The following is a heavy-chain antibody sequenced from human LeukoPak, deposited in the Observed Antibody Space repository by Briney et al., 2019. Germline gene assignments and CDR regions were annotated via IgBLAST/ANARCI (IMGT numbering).Heavy chain of an antibody. CDR3: AREGGDSYGPNPLDY. V-gene: IGHV3-21*01. D-gene: IGHD5-18*01. J-gene: IGHJ4*02. CDR2: ISSSSSYI. Sequence: PGGSLRLSCAASGFTFSSYSMNWVRQAPGKGLEWVSSISSSSSYIYYADSMKGRFTISRDNAKNSLYLQMNSLRAEDTAVYYCAREGGDSYGPNPLDYWGQGTLVTVSS. CDR1: GFTFSSYS.